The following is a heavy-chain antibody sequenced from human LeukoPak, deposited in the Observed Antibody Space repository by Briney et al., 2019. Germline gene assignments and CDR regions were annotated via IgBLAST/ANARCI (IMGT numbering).Heavy chain of an antibody. CDR2: IIPILGIA. CDR3: ARDPSPAPKILPHFDY. J-gene: IGHJ4*02. Sequence: SVKVSCKASGGTFGSYAISWVRQAPGQGLEWMGRIIPILGIANYAQKFQGRVTITADKSTSTAYMELSSLRSEDTAVYYCARDPSPAPKILPHFDYWGQGTLVTVSS. V-gene: IGHV1-69*04. CDR1: GGTFGSYA. D-gene: IGHD2-2*01.